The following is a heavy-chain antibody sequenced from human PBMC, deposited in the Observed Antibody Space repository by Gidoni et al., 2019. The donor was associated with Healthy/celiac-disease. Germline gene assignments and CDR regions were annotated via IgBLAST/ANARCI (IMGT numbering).Heavy chain of an antibody. J-gene: IGHJ6*02. D-gene: IGHD6-13*01. CDR3: ARGQQQPASMDV. V-gene: IGHV4-30-2*01. Sequence: QLQLQESGPGLVKPSQTLSLTCAVSGGSISSGGYSWSWIRQPPGKGLEWIGYIYHSGSTYYNPSLKSRVTISVDRSKNQFSLKLSSVTAADTAVYYCARGQQQPASMDVWGQGTTVTVSS. CDR1: GGSISSGGYS. CDR2: IYHSGST.